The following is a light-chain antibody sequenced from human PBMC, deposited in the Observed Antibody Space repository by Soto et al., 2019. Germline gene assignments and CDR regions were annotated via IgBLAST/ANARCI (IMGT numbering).Light chain of an antibody. CDR3: MQALQIPQT. CDR2: LGS. Sequence: DIVMTQSPLSLPVTPGESASISCRSSQSLLHSNGYNYLDWYLQKPGQSPQLLIYLGSNRASGVPDRFSGSGSGTDFTLKISRVEAEDVGVYYCMQALQIPQTFGQGTKLEIK. CDR1: QSLLHSNGYNY. V-gene: IGKV2-28*01. J-gene: IGKJ2*01.